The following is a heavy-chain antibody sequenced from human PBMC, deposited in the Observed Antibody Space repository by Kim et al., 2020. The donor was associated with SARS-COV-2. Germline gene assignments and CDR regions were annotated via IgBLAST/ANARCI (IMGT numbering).Heavy chain of an antibody. D-gene: IGHD3-10*01. CDR1: GFTFSGSA. J-gene: IGHJ1*01. Sequence: GGSLRLSCAASGFTFSGSAMHWVRQASGKGLEWVGRIRSKANSYATAYAASVKGRFTISRDDSKNTAYLQMNSLKTEDTAVYYCTRALGLWFGEHGGQGTLVTVSS. CDR2: IRSKANSYAT. CDR3: TRALGLWFGEH. V-gene: IGHV3-73*01.